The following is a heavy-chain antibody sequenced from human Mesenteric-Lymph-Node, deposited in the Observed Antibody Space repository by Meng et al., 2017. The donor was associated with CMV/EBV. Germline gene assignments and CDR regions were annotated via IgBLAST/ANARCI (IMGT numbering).Heavy chain of an antibody. Sequence: GVTFRSYAMHWVRQAPGKGLEWVAAISNDGDNEYYADSVKGRFTISRDNSKNTLYLQMNSLRAEVTAVYFCARDFGSRGYSNGYIDYWGQGTLVTVSS. CDR3: ARDFGSRGYSNGYIDY. CDR2: ISNDGDNE. J-gene: IGHJ4*02. D-gene: IGHD5-18*01. V-gene: IGHV3-30*04. CDR1: GVTFRSYA.